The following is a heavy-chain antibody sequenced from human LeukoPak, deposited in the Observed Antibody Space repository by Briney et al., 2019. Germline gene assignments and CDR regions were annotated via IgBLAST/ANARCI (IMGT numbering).Heavy chain of an antibody. CDR2: IYYSGST. V-gene: IGHV4-39*01. J-gene: IGHJ4*02. D-gene: IGHD6-13*01. CDR1: GGSISSSSYY. CDR3: ARLDSSSWYLGFDY. Sequence: PSETLSLTCTVSGGSISSSSYYWGWIRQPPGKGLEWIGSIYYSGSTYYNPSLKSRVTISVDTSKNQFSLKLSSVTAADTAVYYWARLDSSSWYLGFDYWGQGTLVTVSS.